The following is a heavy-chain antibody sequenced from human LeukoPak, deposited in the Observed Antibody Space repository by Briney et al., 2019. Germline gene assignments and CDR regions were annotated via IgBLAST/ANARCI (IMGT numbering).Heavy chain of an antibody. CDR3: ARGPDTRGYSYYFDY. J-gene: IGHJ4*02. CDR1: GGSINNYY. Sequence: PSETLSLTCTVSGGSINNYYWSWIRQPAGKGLEWIGRIYTSGSTNYSTSLKSRVTMSVDTSKNQFSLKLSSVTAADTAVYYCARGPDTRGYSYYFDYWGQGTLVSVSS. D-gene: IGHD5-18*01. V-gene: IGHV4-4*07. CDR2: IYTSGST.